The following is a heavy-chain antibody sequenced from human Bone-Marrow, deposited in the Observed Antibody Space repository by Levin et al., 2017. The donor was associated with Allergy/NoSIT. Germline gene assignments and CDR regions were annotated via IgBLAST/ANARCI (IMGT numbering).Heavy chain of an antibody. CDR3: ARAHYDILTRSNDAFDI. D-gene: IGHD3-9*01. Sequence: ASVKVSCKASGGTFSSYAISWVRQAPGQGLEWMGGIIPIFGTANYAQKFQGRVTITADESTSTAYMELSSLRSEDTAVYYCARAHYDILTRSNDAFDIWGQGTMVTVSS. CDR2: IIPIFGTA. J-gene: IGHJ3*02. CDR1: GGTFSSYA. V-gene: IGHV1-69*13.